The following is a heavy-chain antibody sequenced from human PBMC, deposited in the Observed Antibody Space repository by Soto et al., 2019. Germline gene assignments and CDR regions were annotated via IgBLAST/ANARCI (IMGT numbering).Heavy chain of an antibody. CDR2: ISGSGGST. CDR1: GFTFSSYA. Sequence: GGSLRLSCAASGFTFSSYAMSWVRQAPGKGLEWVSAISGSGGSTYYADSVKGRFTISRDNPKNTLYLQMNSLRAEDTAVYYCAKESCSSTSCYGGVWFDPWGQGTLVTVSS. CDR3: AKESCSSTSCYGGVWFDP. J-gene: IGHJ5*02. D-gene: IGHD2-2*01. V-gene: IGHV3-23*01.